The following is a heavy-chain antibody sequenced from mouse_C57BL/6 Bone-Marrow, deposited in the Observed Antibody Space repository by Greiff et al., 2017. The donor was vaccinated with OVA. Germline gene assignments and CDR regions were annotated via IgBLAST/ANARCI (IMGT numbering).Heavy chain of an antibody. CDR1: GYTFTSYT. J-gene: IGHJ4*01. Sequence: VMLVESGAELARPGASVKMSCKASGYTFTSYTMHWVKQRPGQGLEWIGYINPSSGYTKYNQKFKDKATLTADKSSSTAYMQLSSLTSEDSAVYYCARGGSSRYYAMDYWGQGTSVTVSS. CDR2: INPSSGYT. V-gene: IGHV1-4*01. D-gene: IGHD1-1*01. CDR3: ARGGSSRYYAMDY.